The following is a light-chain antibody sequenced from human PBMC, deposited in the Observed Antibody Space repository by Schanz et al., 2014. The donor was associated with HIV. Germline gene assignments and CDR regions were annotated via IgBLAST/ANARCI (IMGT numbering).Light chain of an antibody. CDR3: CSCATSDAWV. CDR1: SSDVGGYNY. CDR2: EGS. J-gene: IGLJ3*02. Sequence: QSVLTQPPSASGSPGQSVTISCTGTSSDVGGYNYVSWYQQHPGKAPKLMIYEGSKRPSGVSNRFSGSKSGNTAYLTISGLQADDEADYFWCSCATSDAWVFGGGTKLTVL. V-gene: IGLV2-8*01.